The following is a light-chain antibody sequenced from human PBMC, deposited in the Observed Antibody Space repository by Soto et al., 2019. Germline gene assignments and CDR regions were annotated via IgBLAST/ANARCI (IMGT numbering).Light chain of an antibody. V-gene: IGKV3-20*01. CDR3: QQYGSSPLCT. Sequence: SVLTQSPGTLSLSPGERATLSCRASQSVSSSYLAWFQQKPGQAPRLLIYGASSRATGIPDRFSGSGSGTDFTLTISRLEPEDFAVYYCQQYGSSPLCTFGQGTKLEIK. CDR1: QSVSSSY. CDR2: GAS. J-gene: IGKJ2*02.